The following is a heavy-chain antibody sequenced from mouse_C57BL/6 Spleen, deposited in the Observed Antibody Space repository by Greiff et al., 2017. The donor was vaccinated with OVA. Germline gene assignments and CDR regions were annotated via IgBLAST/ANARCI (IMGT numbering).Heavy chain of an antibody. Sequence: DVQLQESGPELVKPGASVKISCKASGYTFTDYYMNWVKQSHGKSLEWIGDINPNNGGTSYNQKFKGKATLTVDKSSSTAYMELRSLTSEDSAVYYCARDYSNYYAMDYWGQGTSVTVSS. D-gene: IGHD2-5*01. CDR3: ARDYSNYYAMDY. CDR1: GYTFTDYY. V-gene: IGHV1-26*01. CDR2: INPNNGGT. J-gene: IGHJ4*01.